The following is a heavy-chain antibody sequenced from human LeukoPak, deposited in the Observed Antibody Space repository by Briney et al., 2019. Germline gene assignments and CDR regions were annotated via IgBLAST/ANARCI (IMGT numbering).Heavy chain of an antibody. V-gene: IGHV3-9*01. CDR2: ISWNSGSI. Sequence: PGGSLRLSCAASGFTFDDYAMHWVRQAPGKGLEWVSGISWNSGSIGYADSVKGRFTISRDNSKNTLYLQMNSLRAEDTAVYYCARSSSGWPNYFDYWGQGTLVTVSS. J-gene: IGHJ4*02. D-gene: IGHD6-19*01. CDR3: ARSSSGWPNYFDY. CDR1: GFTFDDYA.